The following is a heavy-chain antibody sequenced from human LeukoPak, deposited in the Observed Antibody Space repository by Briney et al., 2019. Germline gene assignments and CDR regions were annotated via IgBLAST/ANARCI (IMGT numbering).Heavy chain of an antibody. CDR1: GFTFSSYG. CDR2: ISYDGSNK. D-gene: IGHD6-13*01. J-gene: IGHJ4*02. V-gene: IGHV3-30*19. CDR3: ARDWQQLAFDY. Sequence: GGSLRLSCAASGFTFSSYGMHWVRQAPGKGLEWVAVISYDGSNKYYADSVKGRFTISRDNSKNTLYLQMNSLRAEDTAVYYCARDWQQLAFDYWGQGTLVTVSS.